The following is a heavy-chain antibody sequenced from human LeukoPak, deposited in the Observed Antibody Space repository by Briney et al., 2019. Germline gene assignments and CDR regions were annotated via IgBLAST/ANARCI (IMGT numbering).Heavy chain of an antibody. CDR3: ARMVYASWFDP. J-gene: IGHJ5*02. V-gene: IGHV1-2*02. CDR1: GYTFTGYY. Sequence: ASVKVSCKASGYTFTGYYVHWVRQAPGHGLEWMGWINPDSGGTNYAQKFQGRVTMTRDTSISTAYMELSRLRSDDTAVYYCARMVYASWFDPWGQGTLVTVSS. CDR2: INPDSGGT. D-gene: IGHD2-8*01.